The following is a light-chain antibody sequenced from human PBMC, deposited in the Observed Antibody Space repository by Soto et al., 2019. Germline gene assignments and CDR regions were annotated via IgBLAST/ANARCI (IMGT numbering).Light chain of an antibody. CDR3: QQMET. J-gene: IGKJ3*01. CDR2: DAS. CDR1: QGISSA. Sequence: AIQLTQSPSSLSASVGDRVTITCRASQGISSALAWYQQKPGKAPKLLIYDASSLESGVPSRFSGSASGTDFTLTIGSLQPEDFATYYCQQMETFGPGTKVDIK. V-gene: IGKV1-13*02.